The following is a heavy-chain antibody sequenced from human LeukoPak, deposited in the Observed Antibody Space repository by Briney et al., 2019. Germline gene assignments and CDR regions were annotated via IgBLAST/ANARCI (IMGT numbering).Heavy chain of an antibody. CDR1: GYTFTSYA. Sequence: ASVKVSCKASGYTFTSYAMHWVRQAPGQRLEGMGWINAGNGNTKYSQKFQGRVTITRDTSASTAYTELSSLRSEDTAVYYCARGPPHYDILTGPYNWFDPWGQGTLVTVSS. J-gene: IGHJ5*02. CDR2: INAGNGNT. D-gene: IGHD3-9*01. CDR3: ARGPPHYDILTGPYNWFDP. V-gene: IGHV1-3*01.